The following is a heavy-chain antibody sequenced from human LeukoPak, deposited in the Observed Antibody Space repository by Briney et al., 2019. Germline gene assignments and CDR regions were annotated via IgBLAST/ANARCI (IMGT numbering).Heavy chain of an antibody. Sequence: GGSLRLSCAASGFTFNSYAMSWVRQAPGKGLEWVSSISDTGGSTYYADSVKGRFTISRDNSKNTLYLQMNSLRAEDTAVYYCAREERKLAVAGLYYFDYWGQGTLVTVSS. J-gene: IGHJ4*02. CDR2: ISDTGGST. CDR3: AREERKLAVAGLYYFDY. D-gene: IGHD6-19*01. CDR1: GFTFNSYA. V-gene: IGHV3-23*01.